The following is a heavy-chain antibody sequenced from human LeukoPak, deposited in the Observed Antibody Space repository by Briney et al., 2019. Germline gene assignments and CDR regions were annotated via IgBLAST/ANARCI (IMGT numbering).Heavy chain of an antibody. Sequence: GGSLRLSCAASELTLSDNYMSLSRQAPGRVLELVSFIYSGGSTYYADSVRGRFIISRDTSRNTLYLQMNGLTAEDTAIYSCARRAGSYSHSYDYWGQGTLVTVSS. CDR2: IYSGGST. CDR1: ELTLSDNY. V-gene: IGHV3-53*01. D-gene: IGHD2-15*01. J-gene: IGHJ4*02. CDR3: ARRAGSYSHSYDY.